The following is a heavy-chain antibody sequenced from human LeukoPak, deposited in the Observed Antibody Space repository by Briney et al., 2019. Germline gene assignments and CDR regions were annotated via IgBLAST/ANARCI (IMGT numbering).Heavy chain of an antibody. V-gene: IGHV3-33*06. J-gene: IGHJ3*02. CDR1: GLSLSNSG. Sequence: PGTSLRLSCAASGLSLSNSGMLWVRQAPGKGLEWVAHIWYDGSNKYYADSVKGRFTISRDNSKNTVYLQMNSLRAEDTAVYYCAKDFVNYYDSSGYPLHAFDIWGQGTTVTVSS. CDR3: AKDFVNYYDSSGYPLHAFDI. CDR2: IWYDGSNK. D-gene: IGHD3-22*01.